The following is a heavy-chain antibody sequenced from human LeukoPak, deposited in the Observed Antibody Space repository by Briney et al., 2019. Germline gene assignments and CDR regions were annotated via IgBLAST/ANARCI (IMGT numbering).Heavy chain of an antibody. CDR3: AKTPLVIVATTTTFDY. D-gene: IGHD5-12*01. J-gene: IGHJ4*02. CDR1: GFTFTSYA. CDR2: ISGSGGST. V-gene: IGHV3-23*01. Sequence: GGSLRLSCAASGFTFTSYAMSWVRQAPGKGLEWVSAISGSGGSTYYADSVKGRFTISRDNSKNTLYLQMNSLRAEDTAVYYCAKTPLVIVATTTTFDYWGQGTLVTVSS.